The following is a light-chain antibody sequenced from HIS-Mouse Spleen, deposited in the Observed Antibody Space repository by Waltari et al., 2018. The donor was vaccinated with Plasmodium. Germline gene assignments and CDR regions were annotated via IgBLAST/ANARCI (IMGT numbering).Light chain of an antibody. CDR1: NLGSKR. Sequence: YVLTQPPSLSVAPGKTARITCGGNNLGSKRVHLYQQKPGQAPVLVVYDDSDRPSGIPELFSGSNSGNTAALTISRGEAGDEADYYCQVWDSSSDHHVFGTGTKVTVL. CDR3: QVWDSSSDHHV. CDR2: DDS. V-gene: IGLV3-21*03. J-gene: IGLJ1*01.